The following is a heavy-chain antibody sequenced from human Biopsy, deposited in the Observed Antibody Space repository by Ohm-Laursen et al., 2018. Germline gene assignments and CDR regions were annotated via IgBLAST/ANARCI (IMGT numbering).Heavy chain of an antibody. V-gene: IGHV3-23*01. CDR3: AKFTGYTFPWDAFDM. CDR2: ITTSGETT. Sequence: GSLRLSCAASGFTYTNYVMSWVRQAPRKGLEWVSAITTSGETTYYTDPVKGRFTISRDNSKNTLYLQMTSLGADDTAIYYCAKFTGYTFPWDAFDMWGQGTMVTVSS. CDR1: GFTYTNYV. D-gene: IGHD1-1*01. J-gene: IGHJ3*02.